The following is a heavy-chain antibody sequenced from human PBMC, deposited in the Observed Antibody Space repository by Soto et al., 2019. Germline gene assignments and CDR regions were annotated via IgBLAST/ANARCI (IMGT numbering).Heavy chain of an antibody. CDR3: ARRCRSATPYYYCDGMDV. V-gene: IGHV1-69*13. J-gene: IGHJ6*02. D-gene: IGHD2-2*01. CDR1: GGTFSSYA. CDR2: IIPIFGTA. Sequence: ASVKVSCKASGGTFSSYAISWVRQAPGQGLEWMGGIIPIFGTANYAQKFQGRVTITADESTSTAYMELSSLRSEDTAVYYCARRCRSATPYYYCDGMDVWGHGTTVTVSS.